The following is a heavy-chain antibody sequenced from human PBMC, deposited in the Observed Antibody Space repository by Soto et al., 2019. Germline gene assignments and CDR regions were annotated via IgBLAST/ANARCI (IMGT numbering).Heavy chain of an antibody. V-gene: IGHV3-9*01. J-gene: IGHJ4*02. CDR1: GFTFDDYA. CDR3: AKDVGCTNGVCYTFDY. D-gene: IGHD2-8*01. CDR2: ISWNSGSI. Sequence: EVQLVESGGGLVQPGRSLRLSCAASGFTFDDYAMHWVRQATGKGLEWVSGISWNSGSIGYADSVKGRFTISRDNAKNSLYLQMNSLRAEDTALYYCAKDVGCTNGVCYTFDYWGQGTLVTVSS.